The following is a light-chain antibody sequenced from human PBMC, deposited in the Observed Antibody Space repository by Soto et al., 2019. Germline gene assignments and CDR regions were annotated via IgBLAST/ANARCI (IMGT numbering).Light chain of an antibody. CDR1: QSVSTNY. J-gene: IGKJ4*01. CDR3: HQYGSSPLT. V-gene: IGKV3-20*01. CDR2: GVS. Sequence: EIVLTQSPGTLSLSPGERATLSCRASQSVSTNYLAWYQQKPGQAPRLLIYGVSSRPTGIPDRFSGSGSGTDFTLTISRLEPEDFAVYYYHQYGSSPLTFGGGTKVEVK.